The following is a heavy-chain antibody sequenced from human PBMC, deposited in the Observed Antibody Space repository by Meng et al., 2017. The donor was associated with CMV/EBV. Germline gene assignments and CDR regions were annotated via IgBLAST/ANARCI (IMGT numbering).Heavy chain of an antibody. V-gene: IGHV5-51*01. CDR3: ARVETPELQYFDWLGLDY. J-gene: IGHJ4*02. Sequence: GESLKISCKGSGYSFTSYWIGWVRQMPGKGLEWMGIIYPGDSDTRYSPSFQGQVTISADKSISTAYLQWSSLKASDTAMYYCARVETPELQYFDWLGLDYWGQGTLVTVSS. CDR1: GYSFTSYW. D-gene: IGHD3-9*01. CDR2: IYPGDSDT.